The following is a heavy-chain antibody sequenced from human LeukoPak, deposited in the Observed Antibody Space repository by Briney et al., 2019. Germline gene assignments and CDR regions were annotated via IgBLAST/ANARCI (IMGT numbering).Heavy chain of an antibody. Sequence: ASVKVSCKASGYTFTSYAMHWVRQAPGQRLEWMGWINAGNGNTKYSQKFQGRVTITRDTSASTAYMELSSLRSEDTAVYYCARVPQLWYYFDYWGQGTLVTVSS. V-gene: IGHV1-3*01. D-gene: IGHD3-10*01. CDR1: GYTFTSYA. CDR3: ARVPQLWYYFDY. CDR2: INAGNGNT. J-gene: IGHJ4*02.